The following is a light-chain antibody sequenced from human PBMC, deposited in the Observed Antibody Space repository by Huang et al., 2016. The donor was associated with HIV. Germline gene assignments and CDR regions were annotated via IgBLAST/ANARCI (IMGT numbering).Light chain of an antibody. CDR1: QSVSSN. CDR3: QQYHHWPLT. Sequence: DIVMTQSPATLSVSPGERATLSCRASQSVSSNFAWYQQKSGQAPRLLIYVASTRATGIPARCSGRGSGTEFTLTIGSLQSGDFAVYFCQQYHHWPLTFGQGTKLEIK. V-gene: IGKV3-15*01. J-gene: IGKJ2*01. CDR2: VAS.